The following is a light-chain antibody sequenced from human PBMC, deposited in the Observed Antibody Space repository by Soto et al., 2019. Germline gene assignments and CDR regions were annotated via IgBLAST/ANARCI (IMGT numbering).Light chain of an antibody. CDR2: DAS. CDR1: QDITVR. J-gene: IGKJ1*01. Sequence: DIQMTQSPSSVSASVGDSVAVTCRASQDITVRLAWYQQKPGKAPKLLIYDASTLQTGVPSRFSGSGSGTDFTLTISCLQSEDFATYYCQQYYSYPPAFGQGTKVDIK. V-gene: IGKV1-12*01. CDR3: QQYYSYPPA.